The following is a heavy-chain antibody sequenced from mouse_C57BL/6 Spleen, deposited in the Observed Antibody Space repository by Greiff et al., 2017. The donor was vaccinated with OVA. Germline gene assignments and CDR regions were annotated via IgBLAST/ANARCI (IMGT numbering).Heavy chain of an antibody. CDR1: GYTFTSYW. CDR2: IHPNSGST. CDR3: AGYDYDRDWFAY. D-gene: IGHD2-4*01. Sequence: VQLQQPGAELVKPGASVKLSCKASGYTFTSYWMHWVKQRPGQGLEWIGMIHPNSGSTNYNEKFKSKATLTVDKSSSTAYMQLSSLTAEDSAVYYCAGYDYDRDWFAYWGQGTLVTVSA. V-gene: IGHV1-64*01. J-gene: IGHJ3*01.